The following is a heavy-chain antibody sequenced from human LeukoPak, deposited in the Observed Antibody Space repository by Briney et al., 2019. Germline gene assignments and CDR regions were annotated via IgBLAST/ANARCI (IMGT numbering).Heavy chain of an antibody. Sequence: PSETLSLTCTVSGYSISSGYHYGWIRQPPGKGLEWIGIVHQSGSTYYNPSLKSRVTISIDNSKNQFSLKLTSVTAADTAVYYCGSQREWSLTEYHSDYWGQGTLVTVSS. CDR3: GSQREWSLTEYHSDY. CDR1: GYSISSGYH. J-gene: IGHJ4*02. D-gene: IGHD3-3*01. CDR2: VHQSGST. V-gene: IGHV4-38-2*02.